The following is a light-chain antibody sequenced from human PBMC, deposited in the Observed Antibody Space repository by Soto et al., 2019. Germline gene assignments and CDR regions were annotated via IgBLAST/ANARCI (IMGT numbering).Light chain of an antibody. V-gene: IGLV2-14*01. CDR1: SSDVGGYNY. CDR3: CSYPSISTDV. J-gene: IGLJ1*01. Sequence: QSALTQPASVSGSPGQSITISCTGTSSDVGGYNYVSWYQQHPGKAPQLMIYDVSNRPSGISNRFSGSKSGNTASLTSSGLQAEDEADYYWCSYPSISTDVFGTGTKLTVL. CDR2: DVS.